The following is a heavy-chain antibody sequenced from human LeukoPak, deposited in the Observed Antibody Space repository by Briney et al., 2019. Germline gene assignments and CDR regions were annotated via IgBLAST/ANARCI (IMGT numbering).Heavy chain of an antibody. D-gene: IGHD5-12*01. Sequence: GGTLRLSCAASGLIFSSYAMSWVRQAPGKGLEWVSSISVGGGTTYYADSVKGRFTISRDNSKNTLYLQMNSLRAEDTALYYCAKMGVATGSEASLGAPVDSGADYWGQGTLVTVSS. CDR3: AKMGVATGSEASLGAPVDSGADY. CDR2: ISVGGGTT. J-gene: IGHJ4*02. V-gene: IGHV3-23*01. CDR1: GLIFSSYA.